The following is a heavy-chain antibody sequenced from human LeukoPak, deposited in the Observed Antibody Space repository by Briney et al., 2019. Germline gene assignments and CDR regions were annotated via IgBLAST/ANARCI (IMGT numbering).Heavy chain of an antibody. J-gene: IGHJ4*02. CDR3: TRDRSRAEDD. V-gene: IGHV3-7*01. Sequence: GGSLRLSCAASGFTFSNYWMSWVRQAPGKGLEWVANIKKDGSEKYYVDSVKGRFTISRDNAKNSLYLQLNSLRADDTAVYYCTRDRSRAEDDWGQGTLVTVSS. D-gene: IGHD1-14*01. CDR1: GFTFSNYW. CDR2: IKKDGSEK.